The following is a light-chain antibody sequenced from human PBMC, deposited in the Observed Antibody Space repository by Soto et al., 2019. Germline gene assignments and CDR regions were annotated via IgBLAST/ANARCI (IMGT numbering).Light chain of an antibody. CDR3: CSYAGSSTLYV. CDR2: EIS. CDR1: SGDVGGYNY. V-gene: IGLV2-14*03. J-gene: IGLJ1*01. Sequence: QSVLTQPASMSGSPGQSITISCTGTSGDVGGYNYVSWYQQHPGKAPKLMIYEISNRPSGVSIRFSGSKSGNTASLTISGLQAEDEADYYCCSYAGSSTLYVFGTGTKVTVL.